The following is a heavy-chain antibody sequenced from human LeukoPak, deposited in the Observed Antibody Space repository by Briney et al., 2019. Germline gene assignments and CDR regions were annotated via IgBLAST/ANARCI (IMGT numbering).Heavy chain of an antibody. J-gene: IGHJ3*02. D-gene: IGHD2-2*01. Sequence: GGSLRLSCAASGFTVSSNYMSWVRQAPGKGLEWVSAISGSGGSTYYADSVKGRFTISRDNSKNTLYLQMNSLRAEDTAVYYCARAHCSSIGCFGFDIWGQGTMVTVSS. CDR1: GFTVSSNY. V-gene: IGHV3-23*01. CDR2: ISGSGGST. CDR3: ARAHCSSIGCFGFDI.